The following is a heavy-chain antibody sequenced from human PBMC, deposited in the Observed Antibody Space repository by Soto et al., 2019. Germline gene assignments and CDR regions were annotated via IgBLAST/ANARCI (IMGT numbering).Heavy chain of an antibody. CDR3: VKKIAGTTTNGAYWYFDL. CDR2: ITGGGDYT. J-gene: IGHJ2*01. Sequence: EVQLLESGGDLVQPGGSLRLSCAASGFTFGAFAWNGARQAQGKGLEWSSGITGGGDYTFYADSVKGRFTISRVQSKNTVYLQMNSLRAEDTALYYCVKKIAGTTTNGAYWYFDLWGRGTLVTVSS. CDR1: GFTFGAFA. V-gene: IGHV3-23*01. D-gene: IGHD2-8*01.